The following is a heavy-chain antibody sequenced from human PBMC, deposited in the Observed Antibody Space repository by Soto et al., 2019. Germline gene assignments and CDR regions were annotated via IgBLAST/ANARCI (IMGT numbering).Heavy chain of an antibody. CDR1: GYTFTSYG. CDR2: ISAYNGNT. Sequence: ASVKVSCKASGYTFTSYGIGWVRQAPGQGLEWMGWISAYNGNTNYAQKLQGRVTMTTDTSTSTAYMEPRSLRSDDTAVYYCARDPHLYYYYGMDVWGQGTTVTVSS. J-gene: IGHJ6*02. CDR3: ARDPHLYYYYGMDV. V-gene: IGHV1-18*01.